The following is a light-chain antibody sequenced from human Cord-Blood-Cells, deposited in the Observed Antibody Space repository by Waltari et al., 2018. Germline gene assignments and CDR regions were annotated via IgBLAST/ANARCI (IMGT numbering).Light chain of an antibody. Sequence: QSALTQPPSASGSPGQSVTISCTGTSSDVGGYNYVSWYQQHPGKAPKLMIYEVSKRPSGVPDRFSGSKSGNTASLTVSGLQAVDEADYYCSSYAGSYVFGTGTKVTVL. CDR2: EVS. V-gene: IGLV2-8*01. CDR1: SSDVGGYNY. CDR3: SSYAGSYV. J-gene: IGLJ1*01.